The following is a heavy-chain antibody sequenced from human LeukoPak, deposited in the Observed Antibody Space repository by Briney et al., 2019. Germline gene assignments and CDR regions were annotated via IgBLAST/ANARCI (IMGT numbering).Heavy chain of an antibody. Sequence: PGGSLRLSCAASGFTVSSNYMSWVRQAPGKGLEWVSVIYSGGSTYYADSVKGRFTISRDNSKNTLYLQMNSLRAEDTAVYYCARVSYYDSSGYYDLDASDIWGQGTMVTVSS. D-gene: IGHD3-22*01. CDR1: GFTVSSNY. V-gene: IGHV3-66*01. J-gene: IGHJ3*02. CDR3: ARVSYYDSSGYYDLDASDI. CDR2: IYSGGST.